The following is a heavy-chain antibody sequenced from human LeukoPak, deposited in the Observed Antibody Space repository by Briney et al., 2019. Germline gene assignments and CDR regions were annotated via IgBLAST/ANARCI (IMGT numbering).Heavy chain of an antibody. CDR3: ARRYCSSTSCYSPFDY. D-gene: IGHD2-2*02. CDR1: GYTFTGYY. CDR2: VNPNSGGT. J-gene: IGHJ4*02. Sequence: ASVKVSCKASGYTFTGYYMHWVRQAPGQGLEWMGWVNPNSGGTNYAQKFQGRVTMTRDTSISTAYMELSRLRSDDTAVYYCARRYCSSTSCYSPFDYWGQGTLVTASS. V-gene: IGHV1-2*02.